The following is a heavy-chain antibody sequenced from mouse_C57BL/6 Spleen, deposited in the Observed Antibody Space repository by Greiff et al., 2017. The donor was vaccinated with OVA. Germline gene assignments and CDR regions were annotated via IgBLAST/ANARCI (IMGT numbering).Heavy chain of an antibody. CDR1: GYTFTSYW. D-gene: IGHD2-10*02. J-gene: IGHJ4*01. CDR3: ARSRVWAMDY. V-gene: IGHV1-52*01. Sequence: QVQLQQPGAELVRPGSSMKLSCKASGYTFTSYWMHWVKQRPIQGLEWIGNIDPSDSETHYNQKFKDKATLTVDKSSSTAYMQLSSLTSEDSAVYYCARSRVWAMDYWGQGTSVTVSS. CDR2: IDPSDSET.